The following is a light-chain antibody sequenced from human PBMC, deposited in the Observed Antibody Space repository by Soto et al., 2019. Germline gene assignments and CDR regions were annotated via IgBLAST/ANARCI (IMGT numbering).Light chain of an antibody. CDR2: EGF. J-gene: IGLJ2*01. CDR3: KSYDIRLSGSVV. V-gene: IGLV2-23*01. Sequence: QSALTQPASVSGSPGQSITISCTGASSDVGSGNVVSWYQHYPGKAPQLIIFEGFKRPSGVSSRFSGSKSGNTASLTISGLQAEDEAEYYCKSYDIRLSGSVVFGGGTKLTVL. CDR1: SSDVGSGNV.